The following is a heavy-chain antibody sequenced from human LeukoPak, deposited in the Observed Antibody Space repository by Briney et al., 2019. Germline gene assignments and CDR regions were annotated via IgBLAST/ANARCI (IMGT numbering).Heavy chain of an antibody. CDR1: GFTFSSYE. D-gene: IGHD2-2*01. Sequence: PGGFLRLSCAASGFTFSSYEMNWVRQAPGKGLEWVSYISSSGSTIYYADSVKGRFTISRDNAKNSLYLQMNSLRAEDTAVYYCARGGYCSSTSCYAEGVFDYWGQGTLVTGSS. CDR2: ISSSGSTI. V-gene: IGHV3-48*03. CDR3: ARGGYCSSTSCYAEGVFDY. J-gene: IGHJ4*01.